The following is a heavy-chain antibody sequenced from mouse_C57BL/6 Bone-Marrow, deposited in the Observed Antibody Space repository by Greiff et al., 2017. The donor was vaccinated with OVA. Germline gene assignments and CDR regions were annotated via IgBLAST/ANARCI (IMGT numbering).Heavy chain of an antibody. CDR1: GFNIKDDY. V-gene: IGHV14-4*01. CDR2: IDPENGDT. J-gene: IGHJ3*01. CDR3: TTVDPLFAY. Sequence: VQLKESGAELVRPGASVKLSCTASGFNIKDDYMHWVKQRPEQGLEWIGWIDPENGDTEYASKFQGKATITADTSSNTAYLQLSSLTSEDTAVYYCTTVDPLFAYWGQGTLVTVSA.